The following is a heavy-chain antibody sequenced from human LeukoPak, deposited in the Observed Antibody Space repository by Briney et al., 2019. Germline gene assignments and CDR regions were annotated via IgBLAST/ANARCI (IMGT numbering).Heavy chain of an antibody. Sequence: ASVKVSCKASGYTFTSYAMHWVRQAPGQRLEWMGWINAGNGNTKYSQKFLGGVTITRDTSASTAYMELSSLRSEDTTVYYCARDLAGRFDFWGQGTLVTVSS. J-gene: IGHJ4*02. D-gene: IGHD7-27*01. CDR1: GYTFTSYA. CDR2: INAGNGNT. CDR3: ARDLAGRFDF. V-gene: IGHV1-3*01.